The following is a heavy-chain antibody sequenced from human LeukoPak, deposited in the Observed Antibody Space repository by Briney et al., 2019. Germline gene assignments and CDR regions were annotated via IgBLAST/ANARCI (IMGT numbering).Heavy chain of an antibody. Sequence: SQTLSLTCTVSGGSISSGSYYWSWIRQPAGKGLEWIGRIYTSGSTNYNPSLKSRVTISVDTSKNQFSLKLSSVTAADTAVYYCASSSWDYYFDYWGQGTLVTVSS. D-gene: IGHD6-13*01. CDR3: ASSSWDYYFDY. J-gene: IGHJ4*02. CDR1: GGSISSGSYY. CDR2: IYTSGST. V-gene: IGHV4-61*02.